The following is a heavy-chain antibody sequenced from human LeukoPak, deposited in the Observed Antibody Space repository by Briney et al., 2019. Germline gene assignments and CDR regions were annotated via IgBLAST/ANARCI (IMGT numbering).Heavy chain of an antibody. CDR1: GFTFSNHA. CDR2: ISVSGVST. J-gene: IGHJ4*02. CDR3: AKDLRHSGSYPRFDY. Sequence: GGSLSLSCAASGFTFSNHARSWVRQAPGRGLEWVSDISVSGVSTDYADSVKGRFTISGDNPKNTLYLQMNSLRADDTAVYYCAKDLRHSGSYPRFDYWGQGTLVTVS. V-gene: IGHV3-23*01. D-gene: IGHD1-26*01.